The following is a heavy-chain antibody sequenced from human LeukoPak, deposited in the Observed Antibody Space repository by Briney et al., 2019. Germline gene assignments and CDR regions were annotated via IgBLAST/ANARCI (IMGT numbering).Heavy chain of an antibody. CDR1: GFTFSTYA. V-gene: IGHV3-21*01. Sequence: GGSLRLSCAASGFTFSTYAMNWVRQATGKGLEWVSSISSSSKYMYYADSMKGRFTISRDNAKNSLYLQMNSLRAEDTAVYYRATTAELSYYDFWSGSVPLDYWGLGTLVTVSS. D-gene: IGHD3-3*01. CDR3: ATTAELSYYDFWSGSVPLDY. CDR2: ISSSSKYM. J-gene: IGHJ4*02.